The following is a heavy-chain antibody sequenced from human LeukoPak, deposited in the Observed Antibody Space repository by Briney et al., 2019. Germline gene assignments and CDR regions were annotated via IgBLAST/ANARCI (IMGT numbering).Heavy chain of an antibody. CDR3: ARQTFSGYDVRYYYYMDV. CDR2: VYYSGTS. D-gene: IGHD5-12*01. Sequence: SETLSLTCTVSGGSISSTSFYWGWIRRPPGKGLEWIGSVYYSGTSYYNPSLKSRVTITADTSENQLSLQLSSVTAADTAVYYCARQTFSGYDVRYYYYMDVWGKGTTVTVSS. J-gene: IGHJ6*03. CDR1: GGSISSTSFY. V-gene: IGHV4-39*01.